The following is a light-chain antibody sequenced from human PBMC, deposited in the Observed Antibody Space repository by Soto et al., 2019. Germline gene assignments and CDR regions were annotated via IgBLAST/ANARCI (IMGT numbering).Light chain of an antibody. CDR1: QSIGRW. Sequence: DIQRTQYHSTLSASVVDRFTITCRASQSIGRWLAWYQQKPGKAPRLLIHDVSTLQSGVPSRFSGSGSGTEFTLTISSLQPDDFASYYCLQYDSRYTFGQGTTVDIK. J-gene: IGKJ2*01. CDR3: LQYDSRYT. CDR2: DVS. V-gene: IGKV1-5*01.